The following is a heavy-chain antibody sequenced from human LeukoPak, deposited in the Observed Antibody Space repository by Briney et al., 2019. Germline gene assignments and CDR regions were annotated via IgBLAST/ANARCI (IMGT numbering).Heavy chain of an antibody. V-gene: IGHV4-39*07. CDR2: INHSGST. D-gene: IGHD2-15*01. CDR3: ARGGGYCSGGSCLRKQRSYYMDV. Sequence: PSETLSLTCTVSAGSISSDSYYWGWIRQPPGKRLEWIGEINHSGSTNYNPSLKSRVTISVDTSKNQFSLKLSSVTAADTAVYCCARGGGYCSGGSCLRKQRSYYMDVWGKGTTVTVSS. CDR1: AGSISSDSYY. J-gene: IGHJ6*03.